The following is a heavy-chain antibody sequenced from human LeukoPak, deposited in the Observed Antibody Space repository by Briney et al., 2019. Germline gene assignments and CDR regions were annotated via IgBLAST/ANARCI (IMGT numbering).Heavy chain of an antibody. CDR2: INPNSGNT. V-gene: IGHV1-8*02. CDR3: ARRVAAGGTCMGY. J-gene: IGHJ4*02. CDR1: GYTFTGYY. D-gene: IGHD6-13*01. Sequence: GASVKVSCKASGYTFTGYYMHWVRQAPGQGLEWMGWINPNSGNTGSAQKFQGRVTMTRNTSISTAYMELSNLRSEDTAVYYCARRVAAGGTCMGYWGQGTLVTVSS.